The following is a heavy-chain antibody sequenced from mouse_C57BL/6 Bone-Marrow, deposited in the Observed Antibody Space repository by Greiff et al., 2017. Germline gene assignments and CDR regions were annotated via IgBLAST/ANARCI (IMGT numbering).Heavy chain of an antibody. J-gene: IGHJ4*01. D-gene: IGHD1-1*01. V-gene: IGHV3-6*01. Sequence: EVQLVESGPGLVKPSQSLSLTCSVTGYSITSGYYWNWIRQFPGNKLEWMGYISYDGSNNYNPSLKNRISITRDTSKNQFFLKLNSVTTEDTATYYGARGADQLRILRWAMDYWGQGTSVTVSS. CDR1: GYSITSGYY. CDR2: ISYDGSN. CDR3: ARGADQLRILRWAMDY.